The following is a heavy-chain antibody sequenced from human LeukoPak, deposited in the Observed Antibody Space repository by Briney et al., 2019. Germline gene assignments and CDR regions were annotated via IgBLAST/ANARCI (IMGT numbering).Heavy chain of an antibody. Sequence: ASVKVSCKASGYTFTTYGISWVRQAPGQGLEWMGWISAYNNNTKNAWKFQGRVTMTTDTSTSTAYMELRSLRSDDTAVYYCARRLERHHDFDYWGQGTQVSVSS. J-gene: IGHJ4*02. D-gene: IGHD1-1*01. CDR3: ARRLERHHDFDY. V-gene: IGHV1-18*01. CDR2: ISAYNNNT. CDR1: GYTFTTYG.